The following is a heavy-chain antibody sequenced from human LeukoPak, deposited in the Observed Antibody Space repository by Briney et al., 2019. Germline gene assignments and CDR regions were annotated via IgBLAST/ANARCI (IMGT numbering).Heavy chain of an antibody. Sequence: GASVKVSCKVSGYTLTELSMHWVRQAPGKGLEWMGGFDLEDGETIYAQKFQGRVTMTEGTSTDTAYMELSSLRSEDTAVYYCATSPSSSWYYDYWGQGTLVTVSS. CDR1: GYTLTELS. V-gene: IGHV1-24*01. CDR3: ATSPSSSWYYDY. J-gene: IGHJ4*02. D-gene: IGHD6-13*01. CDR2: FDLEDGET.